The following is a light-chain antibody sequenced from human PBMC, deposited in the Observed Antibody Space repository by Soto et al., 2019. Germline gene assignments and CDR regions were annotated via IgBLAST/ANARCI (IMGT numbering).Light chain of an antibody. CDR1: QSVGSN. CDR2: GAA. Sequence: EIVMTQSPATLSVSPGERATLSGRASQSVGSNLAWDQQKPGQAHRLLIYGAATRATALPARFSGRGSGTEFTLTLSSRQSEDFAIYFYQQYNNWPPDRTFGQGTKVEIK. V-gene: IGKV3-15*01. CDR3: QQYNNWPPDRT. J-gene: IGKJ1*01.